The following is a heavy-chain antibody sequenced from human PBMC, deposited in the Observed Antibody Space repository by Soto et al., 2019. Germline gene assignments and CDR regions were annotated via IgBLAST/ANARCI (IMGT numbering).Heavy chain of an antibody. CDR3: ARFEIRANLGYCSSTSCYDY. Sequence: QVQLQESGPGLVKPSQTLSLTCTVSGGSISSGGYYWSWIRQHPGKGLEWIWYIYYSGSTYYNPSLKSRVTLSVDTSKNQFSLKLSSVTAADTAVYYCARFEIRANLGYCSSTSCYDYWGQGTLVTVSS. V-gene: IGHV4-31*03. CDR1: GGSISSGGYY. CDR2: IYYSGST. D-gene: IGHD2-2*01. J-gene: IGHJ4*02.